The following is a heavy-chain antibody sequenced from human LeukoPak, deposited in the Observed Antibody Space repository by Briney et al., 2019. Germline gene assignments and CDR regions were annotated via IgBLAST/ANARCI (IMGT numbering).Heavy chain of an antibody. J-gene: IGHJ3*02. CDR3: ARSRGSGWGKYAFDI. CDR1: GFTFSSYS. Sequence: GGSLRLSCAASGFTFSSYSMNWVRQAPGKGLEWVSSISSSSSYIYYADSVKGRFTISRDNAKNSLYLQMNSLRAEDTAVYYCARSRGSGWGKYAFDIWGQGTIVTVSS. CDR2: ISSSSSYI. V-gene: IGHV3-21*01. D-gene: IGHD6-19*01.